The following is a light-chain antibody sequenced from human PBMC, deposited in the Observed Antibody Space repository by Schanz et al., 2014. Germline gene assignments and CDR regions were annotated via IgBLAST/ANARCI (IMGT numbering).Light chain of an antibody. Sequence: EIVMTQSPATLSLSPGERATLSCRASQSVSNNYLAWYQQKPGQAPRFLIYDASSRATGIPDRFSGSGSGTDFTLTINRLEAEDFAVYYCQQYVESPGTFGQGTRLEI. CDR1: QSVSNNY. J-gene: IGKJ1*01. CDR2: DAS. CDR3: QQYVESPGT. V-gene: IGKV3-20*01.